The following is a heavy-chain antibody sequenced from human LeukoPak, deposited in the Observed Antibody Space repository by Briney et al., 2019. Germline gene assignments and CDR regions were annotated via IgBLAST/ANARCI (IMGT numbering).Heavy chain of an antibody. CDR3: ARDWGNYYGSGSYSGAFDI. CDR2: ISSSGGST. J-gene: IGHJ3*02. CDR1: GFAFSSYA. V-gene: IGHV3-23*01. Sequence: GGSLRLSCAASGFAFSSYAMSWVRQAPGKGLEWVSIISSSGGSTYYADSVKGRFTISRDNAKNSLYLQMNSLRAEDTAVYYCARDWGNYYGSGSYSGAFDIWGQGTMVTVSS. D-gene: IGHD3-10*01.